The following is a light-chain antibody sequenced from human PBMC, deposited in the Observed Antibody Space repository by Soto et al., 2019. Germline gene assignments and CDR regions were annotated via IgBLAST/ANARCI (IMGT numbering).Light chain of an antibody. V-gene: IGKV3-20*01. Sequence: EIVMTQPPATLSVSPGEGATLSCRASQSVSNNYLAWYQQKPGQAPRLLIYGASDRATGIPDRFSGSGSGTDFTLTISRLEPEDFAVYYCQQYGSSGTFGQGTKV. J-gene: IGKJ1*01. CDR2: GAS. CDR3: QQYGSSGT. CDR1: QSVSNNY.